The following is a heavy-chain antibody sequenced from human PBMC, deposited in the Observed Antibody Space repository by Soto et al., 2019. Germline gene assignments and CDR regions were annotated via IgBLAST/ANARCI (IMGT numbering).Heavy chain of an antibody. CDR1: GFTFSSYA. Sequence: QVQLVESGGGVVQPGRSLRLSCAASGFTFSSYAMHWVRQAPGKGLEWVAVISYDGSNKYYADSVKGRFTISRDNSKNTLYLQMNSLRAEDTAVYYCARDRIYDYVWGSYRPGGGNWFDPWGQGTLVTVSS. J-gene: IGHJ5*02. D-gene: IGHD3-16*02. CDR2: ISYDGSNK. CDR3: ARDRIYDYVWGSYRPGGGNWFDP. V-gene: IGHV3-30-3*01.